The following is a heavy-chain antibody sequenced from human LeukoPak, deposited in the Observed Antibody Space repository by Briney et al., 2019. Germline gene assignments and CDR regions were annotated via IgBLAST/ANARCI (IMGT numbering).Heavy chain of an antibody. CDR2: INHSGST. CDR3: ARGSTVVTPCDY. CDR1: GGSFSGYY. D-gene: IGHD4-23*01. J-gene: IGHJ4*02. Sequence: SETLSLTCAVYGGSFSGYYWSWIRQPPGKGLEWIGEINHSGSTNYNPSLKSRVTISVDTSKNQFSLKLSSVTAADTAVYYCARGSTVVTPCDYWGQGTLVTVSS. V-gene: IGHV4-34*01.